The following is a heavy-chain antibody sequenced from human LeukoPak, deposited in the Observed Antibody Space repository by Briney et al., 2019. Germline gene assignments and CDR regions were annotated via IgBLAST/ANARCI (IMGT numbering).Heavy chain of an antibody. CDR1: GFTLSSYA. CDR3: ARDLNYDVLSGSSRPLDF. Sequence: GGSLRLSCAASGFTLSSYAMHWVRQAPGKGLEWVAVMSFDGSNKYYADSVKGRFTISRDNSKNTLYLQMNSLRADDTAVYYCARDLNYDVLSGSSRPLDFWGQGSLVTVSS. D-gene: IGHD3-3*01. CDR2: MSFDGSNK. J-gene: IGHJ4*02. V-gene: IGHV3-30*04.